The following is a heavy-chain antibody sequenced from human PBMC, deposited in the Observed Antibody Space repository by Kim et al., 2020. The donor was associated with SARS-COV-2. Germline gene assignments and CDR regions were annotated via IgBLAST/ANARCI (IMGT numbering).Heavy chain of an antibody. D-gene: IGHD3-16*01. CDR3: ARGLGGYSYYMDV. CDR1: GGSFSGYY. CDR2: INHSGST. V-gene: IGHV4-34*01. J-gene: IGHJ6*03. Sequence: SETLSLTCAVYGGSFSGYYWSWIRQPPGKGLEWIGEINHSGSTNYNPSLKSRVTISVDTSKNQFSLKLSSVTAADTAVYYCARGLGGYSYYMDVWGKGTTVTVSS.